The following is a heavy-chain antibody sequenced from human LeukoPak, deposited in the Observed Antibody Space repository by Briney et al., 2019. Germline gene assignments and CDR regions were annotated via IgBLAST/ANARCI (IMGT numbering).Heavy chain of an antibody. Sequence: GGSLRLSCAASAFSLNAYNMNWVRQAPGKGLEWVSSISYTGTYIYYADSVKGRFTISRDNSKNTLYLQMNSLRAEDTAVYYCAREGQQLVRLDYWGQGTLVTVSS. V-gene: IGHV3-21*01. J-gene: IGHJ4*02. CDR1: AFSLNAYN. CDR2: ISYTGTYI. D-gene: IGHD6-13*01. CDR3: AREGQQLVRLDY.